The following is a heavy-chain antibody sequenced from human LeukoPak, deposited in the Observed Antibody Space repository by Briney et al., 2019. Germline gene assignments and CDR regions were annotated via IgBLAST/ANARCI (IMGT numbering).Heavy chain of an antibody. Sequence: QPGGSLRLSCAASGFAPSICWMPWVRQAPGKGLVWVSRSERDGSTTIYADSVKGRFTISRDNAKNTLYLQMNSLRAEDTAVYYCVRSSGRPDYWGQGTLVTVSS. D-gene: IGHD3-22*01. V-gene: IGHV3-74*01. CDR2: SERDGSTT. J-gene: IGHJ4*02. CDR3: VRSSGRPDY. CDR1: GFAPSICW.